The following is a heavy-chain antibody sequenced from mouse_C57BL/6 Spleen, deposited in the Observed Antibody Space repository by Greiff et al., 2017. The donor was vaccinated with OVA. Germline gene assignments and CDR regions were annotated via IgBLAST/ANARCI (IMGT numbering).Heavy chain of an antibody. Sequence: QVQLQQPGAELVKPGASVKLSCKASGYTFTSYWMHWVKQRPGRGLEWIGRIDPSSGGTKYNEKFKSKATLTVDKPSSTAYLQLSSLTSEDSAVDDCARATTVVAKDAYWGQGTLVTVSA. D-gene: IGHD1-1*01. CDR3: ARATTVVAKDAY. CDR1: GYTFTSYW. CDR2: IDPSSGGT. V-gene: IGHV1-72*01. J-gene: IGHJ3*01.